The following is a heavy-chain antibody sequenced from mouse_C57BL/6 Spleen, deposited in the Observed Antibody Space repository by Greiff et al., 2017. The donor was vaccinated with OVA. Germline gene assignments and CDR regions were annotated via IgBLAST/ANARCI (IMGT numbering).Heavy chain of an antibody. V-gene: IGHV1-36*01. CDR2: VYPYNGCT. D-gene: IGHD1-1*01. Sequence: VQLKQSGPVLVKPGPSVKISCKASGFTFTDYYMHWVKQSPGKSLEWIGLVYPYNGCTSYNQQFKGPATLTVDTSSSTAYMELNSLTSEDSAVYYCASGSTLDYWGQGTTLTVSS. CDR1: GFTFTDYY. J-gene: IGHJ2*01. CDR3: ASGSTLDY.